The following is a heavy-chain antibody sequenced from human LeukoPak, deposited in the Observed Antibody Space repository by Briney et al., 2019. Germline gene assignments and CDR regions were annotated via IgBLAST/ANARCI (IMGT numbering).Heavy chain of an antibody. CDR2: ISSSSSYI. V-gene: IGHV3-21*01. Sequence: GGSLRLSCAASGFTFSSYSMNRVRQAPGKGLEWVSSISSSSSYIYYADSVKGRFTISRDNAKNSLYLQMNSLRAEDTAVYYCARHTMRGNWFDPWGQGTLVTVSS. CDR3: ARHTMRGNWFDP. CDR1: GFTFSSYS. D-gene: IGHD3-22*01. J-gene: IGHJ5*02.